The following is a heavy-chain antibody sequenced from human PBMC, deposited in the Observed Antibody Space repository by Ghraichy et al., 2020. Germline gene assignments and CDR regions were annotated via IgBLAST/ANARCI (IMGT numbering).Heavy chain of an antibody. CDR3: ARGALSQNPFQH. D-gene: IGHD3-9*01. CDR2: INHSGST. J-gene: IGHJ1*01. CDR1: GGSFSGYY. Sequence: SETLSLTCAVYGGSFSGYYWSWIRQPPGKGLEWIGEINHSGSTNYNPSLKSRVTISVDKSKNQFSLKLSSVTAADTAVYCCARGALSQNPFQHWGQGTLVTVSS. V-gene: IGHV4-34*01.